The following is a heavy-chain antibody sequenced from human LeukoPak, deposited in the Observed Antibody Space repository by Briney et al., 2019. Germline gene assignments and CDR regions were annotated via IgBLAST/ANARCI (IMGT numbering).Heavy chain of an antibody. CDR3: AKSLANSGRVTFPYFFDY. J-gene: IGHJ4*02. V-gene: IGHV3-23*01. Sequence: GGSLRLSCAASGFTFSSFSMSWVRQAPGKGLEWVSAISGSGHSTYYSDSVKGRFTVSRDNSKNTVYLQMNSLRAEDTAVYYFAKSLANSGRVTFPYFFDYWGQGTLVTVSS. D-gene: IGHD4/OR15-4a*01. CDR2: ISGSGHST. CDR1: GFTFSSFS.